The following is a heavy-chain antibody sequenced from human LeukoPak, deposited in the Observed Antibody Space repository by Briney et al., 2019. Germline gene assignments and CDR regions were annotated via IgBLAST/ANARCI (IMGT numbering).Heavy chain of an antibody. V-gene: IGHV3-53*01. D-gene: IGHD1-26*01. CDR1: GFTVSRNY. CDR2: IYSADSA. CDR3: AREVGGGATNYFDY. J-gene: IGHJ4*02. Sequence: PGGSLRPSCAASGFTVSRNYMSWVRQAPGKGLEWVSVIYSADSAYYADSVRGRFTISRDNSKNTLYLQMNSLRADDTAVYYCAREVGGGATNYFDYWGQGTLVTVSS.